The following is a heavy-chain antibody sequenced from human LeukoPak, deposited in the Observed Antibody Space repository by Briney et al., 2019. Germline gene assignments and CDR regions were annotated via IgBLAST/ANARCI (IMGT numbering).Heavy chain of an antibody. CDR1: GFTFSDHY. CDR2: TRNKANSYTT. V-gene: IGHV3-72*01. CDR3: ARYRIEYSYGYDY. D-gene: IGHD5-18*01. J-gene: IGHJ4*02. Sequence: PGGSLRLSCAASGFTFSDHYMDWVRQAPGKGLEWVGRTRNKANSYTTEYAASVKGRFTISRGDSKNSLYLQMNSLKTEDTAVYYCARYRIEYSYGYDYWGQGTLVTVSS.